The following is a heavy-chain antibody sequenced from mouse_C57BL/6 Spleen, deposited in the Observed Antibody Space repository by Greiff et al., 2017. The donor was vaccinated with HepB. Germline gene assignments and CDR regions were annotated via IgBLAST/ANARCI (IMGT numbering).Heavy chain of an antibody. D-gene: IGHD1-2*01. CDR3: ARGGRSSGMDY. V-gene: IGHV5-16*01. J-gene: IGHJ4*01. Sequence: EVKLVESEGGLVQPGSSMKLSCTASGFTFSDYYMAWVRQVPEKGLEWVANINYDGSSTYYLDSLKSRFIISRDNAKNILYLRMSSLKSEDTATYYCARGGRSSGMDYWGQGTSVTVSS. CDR2: INYDGSST. CDR1: GFTFSDYY.